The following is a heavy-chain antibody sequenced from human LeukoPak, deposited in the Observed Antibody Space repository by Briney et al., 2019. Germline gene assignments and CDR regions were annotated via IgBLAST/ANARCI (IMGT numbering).Heavy chain of an antibody. D-gene: IGHD2-8*01. CDR3: GRGRYCTNGVCYTRPPFDY. Sequence: ASLKVSCKASGYTFTSYDINWVRQATGQGLEWMGWMNLNSGNTGYAQKFQGSVTITRNTSISTSYLKMSSLRAEDTAVYYCGRGRYCTNGVCYTRPPFDYWGQGTRVTVSS. CDR1: GYTFTSYD. CDR2: MNLNSGNT. J-gene: IGHJ4*02. V-gene: IGHV1-8*01.